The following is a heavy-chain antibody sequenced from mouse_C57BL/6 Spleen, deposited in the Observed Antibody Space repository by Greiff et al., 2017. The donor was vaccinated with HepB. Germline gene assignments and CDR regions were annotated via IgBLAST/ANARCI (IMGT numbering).Heavy chain of an antibody. CDR2: ISYDGSN. V-gene: IGHV3-6*01. D-gene: IGHD2-3*01. CDR1: GYSITSGYY. Sequence: EVQLVESGPGLVKPSQSLSLTCSVTGYSITSGYYWNWIRQFPGNKLEWMGYISYDGSNNYNPSLKNRISITRDTSKNQFFLKLNSVTTEDTANYYFARRDGYYEAWFAYWGQGTLVTVSA. J-gene: IGHJ3*01. CDR3: ARRDGYYEAWFAY.